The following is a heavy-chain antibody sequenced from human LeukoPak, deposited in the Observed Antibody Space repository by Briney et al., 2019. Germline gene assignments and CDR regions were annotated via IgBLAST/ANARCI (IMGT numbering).Heavy chain of an antibody. J-gene: IGHJ4*02. CDR1: AGIISSRSYY. CDR2: IYYSGST. CDR3: ARLSLGIPATLLDY. D-gene: IGHD2-15*01. V-gene: IGHV4-39*01. Sequence: PSETLSLTCTVSAGIISSRSYYWGWIRQPPGKGLEWIASIYYSGSTYYNPSLKSRVTISVDTSNNQFSLKLSSVTAADTAVYHCARLSLGIPATLLDYWGQGTLVTVSS.